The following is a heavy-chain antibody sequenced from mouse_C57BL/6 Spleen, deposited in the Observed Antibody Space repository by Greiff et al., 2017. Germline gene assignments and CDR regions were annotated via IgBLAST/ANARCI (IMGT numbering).Heavy chain of an antibody. CDR3: ASGGYGFAY. CDR1: GYTFTSYW. J-gene: IGHJ3*01. CDR2: IDPSASYT. Sequence: QVQLQQPGAELVMPGASVKLSCKASGYTFTSYWMHWVKQRPGQGLEWIGEIDPSASYTNYNQKFKGKSTLTVDKSSSTAYMQLSSLTSEDSAVYYCASGGYGFAYWGQGTLVTVSA. V-gene: IGHV1-69*01. D-gene: IGHD3-1*01.